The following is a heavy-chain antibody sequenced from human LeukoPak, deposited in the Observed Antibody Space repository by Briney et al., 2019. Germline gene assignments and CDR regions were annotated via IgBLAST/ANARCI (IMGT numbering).Heavy chain of an antibody. CDR2: IYDSGST. CDR1: GGSIRSDV. D-gene: IGHD6-19*01. J-gene: IGHJ4*02. V-gene: IGHV4-59*01. Sequence: SETLSLTCAVSGGSIRSDVGTWLGGPPGRGGGGMGYIYDSGSTNYNPSLKSRVTISVDTSKNQFSLKLSSVTAADTAVYYCASPLHNSYSSGWYYFDYWGQGTLVTVSS. CDR3: ASPLHNSYSSGWYYFDY.